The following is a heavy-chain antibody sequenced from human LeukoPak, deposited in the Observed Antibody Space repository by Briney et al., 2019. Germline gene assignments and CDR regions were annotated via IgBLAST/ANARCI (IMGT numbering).Heavy chain of an antibody. V-gene: IGHV3-53*05. CDR3: AKDQVATTADDAFDI. D-gene: IGHD5-12*01. CDR1: GFTVSSNY. Sequence: GGSLRLSCAASGFTVSSNYMSWVRQAPGKGLEWVSVIYSGGSTYYADSVKGRFTISRDNSKNTLYLQMNSLRAEDTAVYYCAKDQVATTADDAFDIWGQGTMVTVSS. J-gene: IGHJ3*02. CDR2: IYSGGST.